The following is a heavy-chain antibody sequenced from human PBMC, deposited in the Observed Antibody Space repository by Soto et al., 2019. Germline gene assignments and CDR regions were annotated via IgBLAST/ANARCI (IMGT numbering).Heavy chain of an antibody. CDR3: ARSIAFSGIICLYGY. V-gene: IGHV4-39*01. Sequence: PSETLSLTCTVSGDSITDGTYYWGWVRQPPGKGLEWIGSVSSDETTSLNPSLRSRVTISVDTSKNELSLKLTSVTAADTATYFCARSIAFSGIICLYGYWGQGTQVTVSS. CDR2: VSSDETT. J-gene: IGHJ4*02. D-gene: IGHD3-16*01. CDR1: GDSITDGTYY.